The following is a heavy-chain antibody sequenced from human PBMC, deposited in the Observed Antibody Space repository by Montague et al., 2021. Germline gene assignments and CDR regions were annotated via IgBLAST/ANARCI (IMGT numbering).Heavy chain of an antibody. J-gene: IGHJ5*02. CDR3: ARVFSSWYVGWLDP. D-gene: IGHD6-13*01. CDR2: VYYSGNS. Sequence: SETLSLTCTVSGASITSNIYYWGWIRQSPGEGLEWIGSVYYSGNSLYQPSLKSRITMAVDTSKNQFSLKLSSVTAADTAIYYCARVFSSWYVGWLDPWGQGTLVTVSS. V-gene: IGHV4-39*07. CDR1: GASITSNIYY.